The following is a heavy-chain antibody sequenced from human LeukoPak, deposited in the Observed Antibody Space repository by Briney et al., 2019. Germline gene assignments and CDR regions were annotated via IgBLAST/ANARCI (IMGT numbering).Heavy chain of an antibody. D-gene: IGHD2-15*01. Sequence: GGSLRLSCAASGFTFSNYEMNWVRQAPGKGLEWVSYISSSGSTIYYADSVKGRFTTSRDNSKNMVFLQTNSLRVEDTAVYYCVKVGAGLNLEYCSGGICYGNSLDIWGQGTMVTVSS. J-gene: IGHJ3*02. CDR1: GFTFSNYE. V-gene: IGHV3-48*03. CDR2: ISSSGSTI. CDR3: VKVGAGLNLEYCSGGICYGNSLDI.